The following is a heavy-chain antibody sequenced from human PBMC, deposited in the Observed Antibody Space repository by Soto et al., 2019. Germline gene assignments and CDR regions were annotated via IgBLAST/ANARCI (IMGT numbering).Heavy chain of an antibody. D-gene: IGHD4-17*01. J-gene: IGHJ6*03. V-gene: IGHV4-59*01. CDR3: ARDRLRGYYYYMDV. CDR2: IYYSGST. CDR1: GGSISSYY. Sequence: QVQLQESGPGLVKPSETLSLTCTVSGGSISSYYWSWIRQPPGKGLEWIGYIYYSGSTNYNPSLKIRVTISVDTSKNQFSLKLSSVTAAYTAVYYCARDRLRGYYYYMDVWVKGTTVTVSS.